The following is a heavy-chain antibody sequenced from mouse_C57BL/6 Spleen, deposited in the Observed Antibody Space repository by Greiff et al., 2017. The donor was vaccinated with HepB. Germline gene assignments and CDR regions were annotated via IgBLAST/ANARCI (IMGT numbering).Heavy chain of an antibody. CDR3: ARGDYSLAWFAD. Sequence: VQLQQPGAELVRPGSSVKLSCKASGYTFTSYWMHWVKQRPIQGLEWIGNIDPSDSETHYNQKFKDKATLTVDKSSSTAYMQLSSLTSEDSAVYYCARGDYSLAWFADWGQGTLVTVSA. CDR1: GYTFTSYW. J-gene: IGHJ3*01. CDR2: IDPSDSET. D-gene: IGHD2-12*01. V-gene: IGHV1-52*01.